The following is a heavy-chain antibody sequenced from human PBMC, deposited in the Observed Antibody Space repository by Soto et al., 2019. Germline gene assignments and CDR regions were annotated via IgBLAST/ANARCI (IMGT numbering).Heavy chain of an antibody. CDR3: AKGSSGSYDIRYFDL. Sequence: QVQLVESGGGVVQPGRSLRLSCAASGFTFSSYGMHWVRQAPGKGLEWVAVISYDGSNKYYADSVKGRFTISRDNSKNTLYLKMNSLRAEDTAVYYCAKGSSGSYDIRYFDLWGRGTLVTVSS. V-gene: IGHV3-30*18. CDR2: ISYDGSNK. CDR1: GFTFSSYG. D-gene: IGHD1-26*01. J-gene: IGHJ2*01.